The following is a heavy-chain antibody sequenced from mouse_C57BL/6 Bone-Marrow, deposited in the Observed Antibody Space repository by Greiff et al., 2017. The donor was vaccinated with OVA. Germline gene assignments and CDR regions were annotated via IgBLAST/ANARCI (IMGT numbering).Heavy chain of an antibody. J-gene: IGHJ1*03. CDR1: GYTFTSYW. D-gene: IGHD1-1*01. Sequence: EVQLQQSGTVLARPGASVKMSCKTSGYTFTSYWMHWVKQRPGQGLEWIGAIYPGNSDTSYNQKFKGKATLTAVTSASTAYMELSSLTNEDSAVYYGTKLRWYFEVWGTGTTVTVSS. CDR2: IYPGNSDT. CDR3: TKLRWYFEV. V-gene: IGHV1-5*01.